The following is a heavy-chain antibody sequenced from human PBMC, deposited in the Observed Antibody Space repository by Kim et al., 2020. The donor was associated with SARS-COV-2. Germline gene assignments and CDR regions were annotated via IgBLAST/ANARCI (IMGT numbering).Heavy chain of an antibody. D-gene: IGHD2-21*02. CDR1: GFTFSSYW. CDR3: ARDATAYCGGDCYWGY. J-gene: IGHJ4*02. CDR2: INSDGSST. V-gene: IGHV3-74*01. Sequence: GGSLRLSCAASGFTFSSYWMHWVRQAPGKGLVWVSRINSDGSSTSYADSVKGRFTISRDNAKNTLYLQMNSLRAEDTAVYYCARDATAYCGGDCYWGYWGQGTLVTVSS.